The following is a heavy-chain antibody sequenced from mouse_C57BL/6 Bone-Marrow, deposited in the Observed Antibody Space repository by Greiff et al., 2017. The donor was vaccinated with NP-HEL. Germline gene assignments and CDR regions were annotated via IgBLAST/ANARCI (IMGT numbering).Heavy chain of an antibody. CDR3: ARRDSNYGGFAY. CDR2: IDPSDSYT. J-gene: IGHJ3*01. V-gene: IGHV1-69*01. D-gene: IGHD2-5*01. CDR1: GYTFTSYW. Sequence: QVQLKQPGAELVMPGASVTLSCTASGYTFTSYWMHWVKQRPGQGLEWIGEIDPSDSYTSYNQKFKGKSTLTVDKSSSTAYMQLSSLTSEDSAVYYCARRDSNYGGFAYWGQGTLVTVSA.